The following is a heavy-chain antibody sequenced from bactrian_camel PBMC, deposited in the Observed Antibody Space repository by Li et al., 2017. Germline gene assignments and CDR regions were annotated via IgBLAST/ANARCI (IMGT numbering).Heavy chain of an antibody. CDR1: GYTYSSYC. Sequence: QLVESGGGSVQAGGSLRLSCAASGYTYSSYCMGWFRQAPGKEREVVAAIDVSGATSTAHSVKGRFFISRSGVDNMVVLQMDSLEPEDTATYYCNTPRRFCRDGVTHALNYWGQGTQVTVS. V-gene: IGHV3S53*01. J-gene: IGHJ4*01. CDR2: IDVSGAT. CDR3: NTPRRFCRDGVTHALNY. D-gene: IGHD5*01.